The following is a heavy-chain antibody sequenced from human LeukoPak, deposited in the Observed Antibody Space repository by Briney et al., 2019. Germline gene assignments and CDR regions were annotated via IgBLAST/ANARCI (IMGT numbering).Heavy chain of an antibody. CDR3: AKEGYCSGTSCPHFDY. D-gene: IGHD2-2*01. CDR1: GFTFSSNG. Sequence: RGSLRLSCAASGFTFSSNGMHWVRQAPGKGLEWVAFIRYDGSNRYYADSVKGRFTISRDNSKNTLYLQMNSLRAEDTAVYYCAKEGYCSGTSCPHFDYWGQGTLVTVSS. CDR2: IRYDGSNR. V-gene: IGHV3-30*02. J-gene: IGHJ4*02.